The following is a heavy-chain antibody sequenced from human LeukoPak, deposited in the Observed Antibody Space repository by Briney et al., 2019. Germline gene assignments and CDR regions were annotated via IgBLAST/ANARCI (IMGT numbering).Heavy chain of an antibody. D-gene: IGHD3-3*01. V-gene: IGHV3-23*01. CDR3: AKAYYDFWHYYMDV. J-gene: IGHJ6*03. Sequence: GESLRLSCAASGLTFSSYAMMWLRQAPGKGLEWVSAISGSGGSTYYAGSVKGRFTISRDNSKNTLYLQMNSLRAADTAVYYCAKAYYDFWHYYMDVWGKGTTVTVSS. CDR2: ISGSGGST. CDR1: GLTFSSYA.